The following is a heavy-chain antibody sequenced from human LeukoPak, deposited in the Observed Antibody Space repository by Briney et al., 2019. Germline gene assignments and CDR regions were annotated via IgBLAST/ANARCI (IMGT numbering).Heavy chain of an antibody. CDR3: AKCSPYSGYLYY. Sequence: GGSLRLFCAASGFTLYEYAKHRGRQAPGKGLEWVSLIRWCGGSTHFADSVTGRFTLSSDHSKHYLYLPVNSLGTDDTALYYCAKCSPYSGYLYYWCQGTLVTVSS. V-gene: IGHV3-43*02. J-gene: IGHJ4*02. CDR1: GFTLYEYA. D-gene: IGHD3-22*01. CDR2: IRWCGGST.